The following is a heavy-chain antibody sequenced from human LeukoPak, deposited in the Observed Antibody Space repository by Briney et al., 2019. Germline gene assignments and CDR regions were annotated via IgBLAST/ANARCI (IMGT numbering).Heavy chain of an antibody. D-gene: IGHD4/OR15-4a*01. CDR1: GGSISSYY. CDR3: ARGPNAPPFYYYYYMDV. CDR2: IYYSGST. V-gene: IGHV4-59*01. J-gene: IGHJ6*03. Sequence: SETLSLTCTVSGGSISSYYWSWIRQPPGKGLEWIGYIYYSGSTNYNPSLKSRVTISVDTSKNQFSLKLSSVTAADTAVYYCARGPNAPPFYYYYYMDVWGKGTTLTVSS.